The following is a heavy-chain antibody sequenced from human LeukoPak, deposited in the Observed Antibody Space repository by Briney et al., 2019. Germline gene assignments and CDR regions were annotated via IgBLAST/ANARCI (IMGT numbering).Heavy chain of an antibody. CDR2: MYYSGST. Sequence: SETLSLTCTVSGGSISNNYWGWIRQPPGKGLEWFGYMYYSGSTNYNTSLKSRVTISVDTSKNQFSLKLSSVTAADTAVYYCARRATVSTLSAHYYYYAMDVWGQGTTVTVSS. CDR1: GGSISNNY. CDR3: ARRATVSTLSAHYYYYAMDV. V-gene: IGHV4-59*08. D-gene: IGHD4-17*01. J-gene: IGHJ6*02.